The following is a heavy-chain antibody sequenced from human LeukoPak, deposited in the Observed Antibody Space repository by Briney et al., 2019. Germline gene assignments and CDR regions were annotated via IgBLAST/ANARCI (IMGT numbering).Heavy chain of an antibody. J-gene: IGHJ4*02. Sequence: PGGSLRLSCAASGFTFDDYAIHWVRQAPGKGLEWVSGISWNSGSIGYADSVKGRFTISRDNAKNSLYLQMNSLRAEDTALYYCAKGAQQLVPYDYFDYWGQGTLVTVSS. CDR3: AKGAQQLVPYDYFDY. CDR1: GFTFDDYA. CDR2: ISWNSGSI. D-gene: IGHD6-13*01. V-gene: IGHV3-9*01.